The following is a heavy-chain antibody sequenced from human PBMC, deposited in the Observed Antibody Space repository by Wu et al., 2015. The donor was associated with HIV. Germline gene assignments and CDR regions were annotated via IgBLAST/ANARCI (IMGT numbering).Heavy chain of an antibody. V-gene: IGHV1-18*04. J-gene: IGHJ4*01. CDR3: ARDGGGNYRKMDH. Sequence: VQLVQSGSEVRKPGTSVKVACKASGYIFSDFGINWVRQAPGQGLEWMGWISAYDGSTNFAQKFQARVTMTTDTSTSTAYLELRSLRSDDTALYYCARDGGGNYRKMDHWGQGTLVTVSS. CDR2: ISAYDGST. CDR1: GYIFSDFG. D-gene: IGHD4-23*01.